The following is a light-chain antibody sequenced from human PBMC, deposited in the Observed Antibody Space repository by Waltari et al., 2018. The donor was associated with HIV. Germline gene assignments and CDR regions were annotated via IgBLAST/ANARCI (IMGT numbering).Light chain of an antibody. CDR3: QQDNSYPRS. Sequence: DIHMTQSPYSLSASVGDRVTITCRASQGVSYRLAWYQQTPGKAPKALIHAASDLQTGVPSMYSGSGSGTECTVTISNLVPKDFATSYFQQDNSYPRSFGQGT. CDR2: AAS. J-gene: IGKJ1*01. V-gene: IGKV1-16*01. CDR1: QGVSYR.